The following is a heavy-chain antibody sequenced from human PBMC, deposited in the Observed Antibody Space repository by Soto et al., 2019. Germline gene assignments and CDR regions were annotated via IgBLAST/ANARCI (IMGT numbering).Heavy chain of an antibody. D-gene: IGHD3-3*01. CDR3: AREGSLRDFWSGNDYYGMDV. CDR2: IYYSGST. Sequence: PSETLSLTCTVSGGSISSYYWSWIRQPPGKGLEWIGYIYYSGSTNYNPSLKSRVTISVDTSKNQFSLKLSSVTAADTAVYYCAREGSLRDFWSGNDYYGMDVWGQGTTVTSP. J-gene: IGHJ6*02. V-gene: IGHV4-59*01. CDR1: GGSISSYY.